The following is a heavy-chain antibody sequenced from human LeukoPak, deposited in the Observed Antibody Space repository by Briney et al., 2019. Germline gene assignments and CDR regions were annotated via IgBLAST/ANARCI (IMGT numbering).Heavy chain of an antibody. Sequence: GGSLRLSCAASGFTFSSYAMSWVRQAPGKGLEWVSAISGSGGSTYYADSVKGRFTISRDNSKNTLYMQMNSLRADDMAVYYCAKEVSASTSCYDYWGQGTLVTVSS. D-gene: IGHD2-2*01. CDR1: GFTFSSYA. V-gene: IGHV3-23*01. J-gene: IGHJ4*02. CDR2: ISGSGGST. CDR3: AKEVSASTSCYDY.